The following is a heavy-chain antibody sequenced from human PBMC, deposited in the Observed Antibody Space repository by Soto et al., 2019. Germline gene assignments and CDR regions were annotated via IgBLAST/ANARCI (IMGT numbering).Heavy chain of an antibody. Sequence: SETLSLTCGVSGYSISSGYYWGWIRQSPGKGLEWIGSIYHSGNTYYNPSLKSRVTISVDTSKNQFSLKLISVTAADTAVYYCARELVGANNFDYWGQGTLVTVSS. CDR2: IYHSGNT. CDR3: ARELVGANNFDY. CDR1: GYSISSGYY. D-gene: IGHD1-26*01. J-gene: IGHJ4*02. V-gene: IGHV4-38-2*02.